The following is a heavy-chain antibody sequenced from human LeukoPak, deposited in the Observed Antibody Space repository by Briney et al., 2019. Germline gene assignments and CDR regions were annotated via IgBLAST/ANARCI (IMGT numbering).Heavy chain of an antibody. CDR3: ARQGTYYYYGMDV. J-gene: IGHJ6*02. Sequence: KPSETLSLTCTVSGGSISSYYWSWIRRPPVKGLEWIGYIYYSGSTNYNPSLKSRVTISVDTSKNQFSLKLSSVTAADTAVYYCARQGTYYYYGMDVWGQGTTVTVSS. D-gene: IGHD1-1*01. V-gene: IGHV4-59*08. CDR1: GGSISSYY. CDR2: IYYSGST.